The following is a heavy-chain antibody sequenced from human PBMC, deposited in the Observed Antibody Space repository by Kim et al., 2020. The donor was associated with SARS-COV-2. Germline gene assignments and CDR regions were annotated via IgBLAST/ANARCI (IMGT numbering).Heavy chain of an antibody. CDR2: ISYDGSNK. Sequence: GGSLRLSCAASGFTFSSYGMHWVRQAPGKGLEWVAVISYDGSNKHYADSVKRRFTISRDNSKNTLYLQMNSLRADDTGVYYCATYGSGNYYNDDYYYGMDGWGQGTTVTVSS. J-gene: IGHJ6*02. D-gene: IGHD3-10*01. V-gene: IGHV3-30*03. CDR3: ATYGSGNYYNDDYYYGMDG. CDR1: GFTFSSYG.